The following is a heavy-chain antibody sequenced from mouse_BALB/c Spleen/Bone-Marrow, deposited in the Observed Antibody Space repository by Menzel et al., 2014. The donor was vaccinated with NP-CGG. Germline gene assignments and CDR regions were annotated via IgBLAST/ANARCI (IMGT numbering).Heavy chain of an antibody. CDR2: ISSGGDYT. CDR3: ASQTGTWFAY. D-gene: IGHD4-1*01. V-gene: IGHV5-6*01. Sequence: EVQVVESGGDLVKSGGSLKLSCAASGFTFGTYGMSWVRQTPDKRLEWVATISSGGDYTYYPNSVKGRFTISRDNAKNTPYLQMSSLKSEDTAMYYCASQTGTWFAYWGQGTLVTVSA. J-gene: IGHJ3*01. CDR1: GFTFGTYG.